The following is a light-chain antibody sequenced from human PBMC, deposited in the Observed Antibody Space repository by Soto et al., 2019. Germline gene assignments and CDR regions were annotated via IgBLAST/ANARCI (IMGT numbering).Light chain of an antibody. V-gene: IGKV1-5*03. J-gene: IGKJ1*01. Sequence: DIQMTQSPSTLSASVGDRVTITCRASQSISTWLARYQQKPQKAPNLLISKASTLESGIPSRFSGSGSGTEFTLTISSLQPDDFATYYCQQYSGYPGTFGQGTKVEVK. CDR2: KAS. CDR3: QQYSGYPGT. CDR1: QSISTW.